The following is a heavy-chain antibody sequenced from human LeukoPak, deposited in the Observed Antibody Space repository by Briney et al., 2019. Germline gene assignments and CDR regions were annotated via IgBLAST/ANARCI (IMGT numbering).Heavy chain of an antibody. V-gene: IGHV3-21*01. Sequence: GGSLRLSCAASGVIFSNYAMSWVRQAPGKGLEWVSSISSSSSYIYYAHSVKGRVTISTDNAKNSLYLQMNSLRAEDTAVYYCASGQWELLSYYYYMHVLGKGTTVTVPS. D-gene: IGHD1-26*01. CDR1: GVIFSNYA. CDR3: ASGQWELLSYYYYMHV. J-gene: IGHJ6*03. CDR2: ISSSSSYI.